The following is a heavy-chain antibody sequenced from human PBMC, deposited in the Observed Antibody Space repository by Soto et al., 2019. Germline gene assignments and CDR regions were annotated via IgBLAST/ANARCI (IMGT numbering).Heavy chain of an antibody. V-gene: IGHV3-74*01. CDR3: AREKAGGFFDY. J-gene: IGHJ4*02. CDR1: GFTFSSYS. Sequence: GGSLRLSCAASGFTFSSYSMNWVRQAAGKGLVWVSRINSDGSDTVYADSVKGRFTFSRDNAKNTVYLQMNSLRVEDTAVYYCAREKAGGFFDYWGQGSQVTVSS. CDR2: INSDGSDT.